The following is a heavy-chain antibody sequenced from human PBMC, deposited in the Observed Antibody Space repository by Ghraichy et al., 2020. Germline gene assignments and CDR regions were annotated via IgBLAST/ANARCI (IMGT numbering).Heavy chain of an antibody. D-gene: IGHD7-27*01. CDR3: ARYRLGDYSYYYMDV. CDR1: GVIVSSNY. J-gene: IGHJ6*03. V-gene: IGHV3-53*01. Sequence: GGSLRLSCAASGVIVSSNYMSWVRQAPGKGLEWVSIIYSGTSPNYADSVKGRFTISRDNSKNTLYLQMNSLRAEDTAVYYCARYRLGDYSYYYMDVWGKGTTVTVSS. CDR2: IYSGTSP.